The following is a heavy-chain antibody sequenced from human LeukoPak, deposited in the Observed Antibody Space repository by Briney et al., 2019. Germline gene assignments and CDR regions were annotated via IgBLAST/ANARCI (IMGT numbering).Heavy chain of an antibody. CDR2: ISYDGSNK. D-gene: IGHD2-21*01. CDR1: GFTFSSYA. V-gene: IGHV3-30-3*01. J-gene: IGHJ3*02. Sequence: PGGSLRLSCAASGFTFSSYAMHWVRQAPGKGLEWVAVISYDGSNKYYADSVKGRFTTSRDNSKNTLYLQMNSLRAEDTAVYYCARDTAPYSRSEPDIWGQGTMVTVSS. CDR3: ARDTAPYSRSEPDI.